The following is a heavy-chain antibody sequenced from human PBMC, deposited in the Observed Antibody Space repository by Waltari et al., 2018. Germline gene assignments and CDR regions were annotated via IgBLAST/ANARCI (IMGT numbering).Heavy chain of an antibody. CDR2: INPSSGGT. D-gene: IGHD2-2*01. J-gene: IGHJ5*02. CDR3: ASQGCSSATCKGGNWFDP. V-gene: IGHV1-2*02. CDR1: GYAFPPYT. Sequence: VQLVQSGAWVKKPGASVKVSWKTSGYAFPPYTIHWLRQAPGHALEWMGWINPSSGGTNSAQKFQGRVTMTRDTSISTAYMELSRLTSDDTAVYYCASQGCSSATCKGGNWFDPWGQGTLVTVSS.